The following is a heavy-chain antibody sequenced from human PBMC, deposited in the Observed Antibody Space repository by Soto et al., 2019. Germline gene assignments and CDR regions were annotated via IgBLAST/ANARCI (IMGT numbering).Heavy chain of an antibody. Sequence: EVQLAESGGGLVQPGGSLRLSCAASGFTLSSYWMRWVRQAPGKGLEWVAYIKPDGSEKYYVDAVKGRFTISRDNAKNSLYLQMNSLRAEDTAVYYCARVAYTEDYFEHWGQGTLVTVSS. CDR3: ARVAYTEDYFEH. V-gene: IGHV3-7*01. D-gene: IGHD2-21*01. J-gene: IGHJ4*02. CDR2: IKPDGSEK. CDR1: GFTLSSYW.